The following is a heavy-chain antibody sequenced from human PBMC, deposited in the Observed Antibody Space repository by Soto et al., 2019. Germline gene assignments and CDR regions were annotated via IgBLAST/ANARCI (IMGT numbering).Heavy chain of an antibody. CDR1: GFTFSSYG. Sequence: QVQLVESGGGVVQPGRSLRLSCAASGFTFSSYGMHWVRQAPGKGLEWVAVIWYDGSNKYYADSVKGRFTISRDNSKKRLNRQMNSLRAEDTAVYYCARAVEGYCSGGSCYSPNYYHYYYMDVWGKGTKVTVSS. D-gene: IGHD2-15*01. V-gene: IGHV3-33*01. J-gene: IGHJ6*03. CDR3: ARAVEGYCSGGSCYSPNYYHYYYMDV. CDR2: IWYDGSNK.